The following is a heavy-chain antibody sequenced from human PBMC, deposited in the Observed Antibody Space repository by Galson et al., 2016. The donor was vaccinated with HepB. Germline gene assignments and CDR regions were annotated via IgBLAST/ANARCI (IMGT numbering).Heavy chain of an antibody. CDR3: ACYSSGWYRGS. J-gene: IGHJ5*02. CDR2: IYYSGST. CDR1: SGSISSNTYY. Sequence: ETLSLTCTVSSGSISSNTYYWGWIRQPPGKGLEWIGRIYYSGSTYYNPSLKSRVTISVDTSKNQFSLKLSSVTAADTAVYYCACYSSGWYRGSWGQGTLVTGSS. V-gene: IGHV4-39*01. D-gene: IGHD6-19*01.